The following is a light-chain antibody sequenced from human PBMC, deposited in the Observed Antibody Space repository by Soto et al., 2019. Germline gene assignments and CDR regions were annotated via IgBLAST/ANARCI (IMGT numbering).Light chain of an antibody. CDR1: QSVLYSSNNKNY. Sequence: DIVMTQSPDSLAVSLGERATINCKSSQSVLYSSNNKNYLAWYQQKPGQPPKLLIYWASTRESGVPDRFSGSGSGTDFTLTISSLQAEDVAVYYCQQYYDAPQTVGQGTKVEIK. CDR3: QQYYDAPQT. J-gene: IGKJ1*01. V-gene: IGKV4-1*01. CDR2: WAS.